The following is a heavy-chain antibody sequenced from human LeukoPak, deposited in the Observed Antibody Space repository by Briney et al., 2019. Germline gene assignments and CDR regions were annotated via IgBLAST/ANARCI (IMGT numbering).Heavy chain of an antibody. J-gene: IGHJ6*03. D-gene: IGHD3-10*01. CDR2: INSDGSST. CDR1: GFTFSSYW. CDR3: ARVARGVIVYYYYYMDV. Sequence: GGSLRLSCAASGFTFSSYWMHWVRQAPGKGLVWVSRINSDGSSTSYADSVKGRFTISRDNAKNTLYLQMNSLRAEDTAVYYCARVARGVIVYYYYYMDVWGKGTTVTISS. V-gene: IGHV3-74*01.